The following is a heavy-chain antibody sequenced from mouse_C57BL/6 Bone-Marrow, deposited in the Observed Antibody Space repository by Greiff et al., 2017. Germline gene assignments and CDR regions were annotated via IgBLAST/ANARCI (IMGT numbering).Heavy chain of an antibody. CDR1: GYTFTSYG. Sequence: VQLQQSGAELARPGASVQLSCKASGYTFTSYGISWVKQRTGQGLEWIGEIYPRSGNTYYNEKFKGKATLTADKSSSTAYMELRSLTSEDSAVYFCARITTVVATDAMDYWGQGTSVTVSS. D-gene: IGHD1-1*01. V-gene: IGHV1-81*01. CDR3: ARITTVVATDAMDY. J-gene: IGHJ4*01. CDR2: IYPRSGNT.